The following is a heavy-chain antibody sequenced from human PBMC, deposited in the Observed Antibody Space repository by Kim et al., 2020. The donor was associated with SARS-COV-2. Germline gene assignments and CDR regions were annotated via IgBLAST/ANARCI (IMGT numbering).Heavy chain of an antibody. CDR3: ARVFSRYSSSWGY. CDR2: IYYSGST. J-gene: IGHJ4*02. V-gene: IGHV4-39*07. D-gene: IGHD6-13*01. CDR1: GGSISSSSYY. Sequence: SETLSLTCTVSGGSISSSSYYWGWIRQPPGKGLEWIGSIYYSGSTYYNPSLKSRVTISVDTSKNQFSLKLSSVTAADTAVYYCARVFSRYSSSWGYWGQG.